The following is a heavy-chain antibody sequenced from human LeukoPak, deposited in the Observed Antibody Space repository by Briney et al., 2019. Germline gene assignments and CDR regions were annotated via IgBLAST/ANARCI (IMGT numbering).Heavy chain of an antibody. V-gene: IGHV3-20*04. CDR2: INWNGGST. CDR1: GFTFDDYG. D-gene: IGHD3-3*01. J-gene: IGHJ5*02. CDR3: AREGGRAYYDFWSGYSDNWFDP. Sequence: PGGSLRLSCAASGFTFDDYGMSWVRQAPGKGLEWVSGINWNGGSTGYADSVKGRFTISRDNAKNSLYLQMNSLRAEDTALYYCAREGGRAYYDFWSGYSDNWFDPWGQGTLVTVSS.